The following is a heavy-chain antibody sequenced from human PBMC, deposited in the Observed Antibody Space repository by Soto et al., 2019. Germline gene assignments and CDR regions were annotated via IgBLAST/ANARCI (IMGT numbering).Heavy chain of an antibody. D-gene: IGHD4-17*01. CDR1: GFTFGDYA. V-gene: IGHV3-49*03. Sequence: GGSLRLSCTASGFTFGDYAMTWFRQTPGKGLECLGFIRSNLHGGTTENAASVKGRFTISRDDSKSIAYLQMNSLKTEDTAVYYCARRLRDYGECIDPWGQGTLVTVSS. CDR2: IRSNLHGGTT. CDR3: ARRLRDYGECIDP. J-gene: IGHJ5*02.